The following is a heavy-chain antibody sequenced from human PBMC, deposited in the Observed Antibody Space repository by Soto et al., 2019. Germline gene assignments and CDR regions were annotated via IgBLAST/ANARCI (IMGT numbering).Heavy chain of an antibody. CDR1: GFTFSSYA. Sequence: PVGSLRLSCAASGFTFSSYAMSWVRQAPGKGLEWVSGISGSGETPYYADSVKGRFTISRDNYKNMLYLQMNGLRAEDTAVYYCAKDRRITMVREVLRAFDSWGQGNLVTVSS. CDR2: ISGSGETP. D-gene: IGHD3-10*01. J-gene: IGHJ4*01. CDR3: AKDRRITMVREVLRAFDS. V-gene: IGHV3-23*01.